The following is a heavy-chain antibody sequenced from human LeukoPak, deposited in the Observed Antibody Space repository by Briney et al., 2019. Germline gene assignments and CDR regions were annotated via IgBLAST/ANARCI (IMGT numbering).Heavy chain of an antibody. D-gene: IGHD3-9*01. V-gene: IGHV3-73*01. CDR1: GFTFTGSA. Sequence: AGSLRLSCAASGFTFTGSAMHWVRQASGKGLEWVGRIRSKANSYATAYAASVKGRFTISRDNSKNTVSLQMNSLRAEDTALYYCARDLDWGAFDAWGQGTLVTVSS. J-gene: IGHJ5*02. CDR3: ARDLDWGAFDA. CDR2: IRSKANSYAT.